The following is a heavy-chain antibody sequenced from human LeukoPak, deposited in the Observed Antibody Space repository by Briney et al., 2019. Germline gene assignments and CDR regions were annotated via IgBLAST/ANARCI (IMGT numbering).Heavy chain of an antibody. Sequence: GGSLRLSCAASGFSLSNYGMHWVRQAPGKGLEWVAALLYDGNTKHYADSVKGRFTISRDISKNTFYLQMNSLTAEDTAVYYCARDHRPEIQYYYMDVRGKGTTVAVSS. CDR1: GFSLSNYG. V-gene: IGHV3-33*01. CDR3: ARDHRPEIQYYYMDV. D-gene: IGHD1-14*01. J-gene: IGHJ6*03. CDR2: LLYDGNTK.